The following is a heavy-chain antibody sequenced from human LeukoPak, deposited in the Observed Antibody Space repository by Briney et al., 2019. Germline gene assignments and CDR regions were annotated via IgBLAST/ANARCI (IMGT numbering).Heavy chain of an antibody. CDR2: ISHDGTND. V-gene: IGHV3-30*04. Sequence: PGKSLRLSCAASGSTFRNYAIHRVRQAPGKGLEWVTVISHDGTNDYYRDSVKGRFTISRDNSKNTVLLQMNSLSPDDTAVYYCVGGPPYYYMDVWGKGTTVTVSS. CDR1: GSTFRNYA. CDR3: VGGPPYYYMDV. J-gene: IGHJ6*03. D-gene: IGHD3-16*01.